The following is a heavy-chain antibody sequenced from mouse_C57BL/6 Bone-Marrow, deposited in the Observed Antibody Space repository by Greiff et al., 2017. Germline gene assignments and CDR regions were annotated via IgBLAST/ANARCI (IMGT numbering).Heavy chain of an antibody. V-gene: IGHV7-3*01. CDR3: ARGNLWFAY. Sequence: EVKLMESGGGLVQPGGSLSLSCAASGFTFTDYYMSWVRQPPGKALEWLGFIRNKANGYTTEYSASVKGRFTISRDNSQSILYLQINALRAEDSATYYCARGNLWFAYWGQGTLVTVSA. J-gene: IGHJ3*01. D-gene: IGHD2-1*01. CDR1: GFTFTDYY. CDR2: IRNKANGYTT.